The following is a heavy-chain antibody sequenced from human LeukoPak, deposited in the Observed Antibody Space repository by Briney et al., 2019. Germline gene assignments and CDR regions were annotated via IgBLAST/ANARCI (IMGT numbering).Heavy chain of an antibody. CDR3: GRDLGYSSGSLSYVGNIDY. CDR2: INHSGST. D-gene: IGHD2-15*01. J-gene: IGHJ4*02. Sequence: SETLSLTCAVYGGSLSGYYWSWIRQPPGKGLEWIGEINHSGSTNYNPSLKSRVTISVDTSKNQFSLKLSSVTAADTAVCYCGRDLGYSSGSLSYVGNIDYWGQETLVTVYS. CDR1: GGSLSGYY. V-gene: IGHV4-34*01.